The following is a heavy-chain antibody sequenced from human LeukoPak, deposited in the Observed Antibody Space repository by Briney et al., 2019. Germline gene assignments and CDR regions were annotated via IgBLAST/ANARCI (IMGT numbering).Heavy chain of an antibody. Sequence: SETLSLTCAVYGGSFSGYYWSWIRQPPGKGLEWIGEINHSGSTNYNPSLKSRVTISVDTSKNQFSLKLSSVTAADTGVYYCARLGYCSSTSCIYYYYGMDVWGQGTTVTVSS. J-gene: IGHJ6*02. V-gene: IGHV4-34*01. D-gene: IGHD2-2*01. CDR2: INHSGST. CDR1: GGSFSGYY. CDR3: ARLGYCSSTSCIYYYYGMDV.